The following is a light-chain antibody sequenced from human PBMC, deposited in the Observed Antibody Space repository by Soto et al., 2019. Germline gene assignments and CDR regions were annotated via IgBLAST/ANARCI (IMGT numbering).Light chain of an antibody. V-gene: IGKV3-20*01. CDR1: QSISSGF. CDR2: GAS. Sequence: EIVLTQSPGTLSLSPGERATLSCTASQSISSGFLAWYQQKPGQAPRLLIYGASSRATGIPDRFSGSGSGTDFTLTISRLEPEDFAVYYCQQYGSSPPITFGQGTRLEI. J-gene: IGKJ5*01. CDR3: QQYGSSPPIT.